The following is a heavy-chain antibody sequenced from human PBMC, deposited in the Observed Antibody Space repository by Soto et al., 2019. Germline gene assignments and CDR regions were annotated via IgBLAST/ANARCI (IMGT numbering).Heavy chain of an antibody. D-gene: IGHD1-26*01. CDR3: ARDVSDDAFDV. Sequence: PGEPLKNSCKGSGYSFSSHWIARVRRVPGKGLECMGIIYPGDSDTRYTTSFQGQVTFSADKSTSTAYLQWSSLKTSDTGMYYCARDVSDDAFDVWGQGTMVTVSS. CDR1: GYSFSSHW. CDR2: IYPGDSDT. V-gene: IGHV5-51*01. J-gene: IGHJ3*01.